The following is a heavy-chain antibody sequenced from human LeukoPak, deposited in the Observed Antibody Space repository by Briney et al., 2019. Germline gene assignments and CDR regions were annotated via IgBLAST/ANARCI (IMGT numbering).Heavy chain of an antibody. D-gene: IGHD6-13*01. CDR2: INPNSGGT. V-gene: IGHV1-2*06. CDR1: GYTFTGYY. CDR3: ARGRRRAAAGTGAFDI. Sequence: ASVKVSCKASGYTFTGYYMHWVRQAPGQGLEGMGRINPNSGGTNYAQKFQGRVTMTRDTSISTAYMELSSLRSEDTAVYYCARGRRRAAAGTGAFDIWGQGTMVTVSS. J-gene: IGHJ3*02.